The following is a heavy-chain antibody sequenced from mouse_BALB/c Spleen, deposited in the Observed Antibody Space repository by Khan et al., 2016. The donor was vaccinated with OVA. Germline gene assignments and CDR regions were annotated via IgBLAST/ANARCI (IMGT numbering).Heavy chain of an antibody. CDR2: IFPGTGTT. J-gene: IGHJ3*01. V-gene: IGHV1S132*01. CDR3: ARGYFVNYEFVY. Sequence: QVQLQQSGAELVKPGASVKLSCKTSGYTFTSYWIQWVKQRPGQGLGWIGQIFPGTGTTYYNENFKGKATLTVDTSSSTAYMQLSSLTSEDSAFYFCARGYFVNYEFVYWGQGTLVTVSP. CDR1: GYTFTSYW. D-gene: IGHD2-1*01.